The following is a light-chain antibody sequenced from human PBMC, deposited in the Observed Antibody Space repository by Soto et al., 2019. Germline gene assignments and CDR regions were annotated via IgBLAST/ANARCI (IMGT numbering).Light chain of an antibody. J-gene: IGKJ1*01. CDR2: GAS. Sequence: EIMMTQSPATLSVSPGERATLSCRASQSVSSNLAWYQQKPGQAPRLLIYGASTRATGIPGRFSGSGSGTEFTLTISSLQSEDFAVYYCQQYNNWPGTFGQGTKVEIK. CDR1: QSVSSN. V-gene: IGKV3-15*01. CDR3: QQYNNWPGT.